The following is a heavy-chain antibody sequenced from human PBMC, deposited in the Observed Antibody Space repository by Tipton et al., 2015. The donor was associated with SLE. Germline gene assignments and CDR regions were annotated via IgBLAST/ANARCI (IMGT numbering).Heavy chain of an antibody. CDR3: AKAGIYSYGFRYYYYMDV. V-gene: IGHV4-38-2*01. CDR1: GYSISSGYY. CDR2: IYHSGST. D-gene: IGHD5-18*01. Sequence: TLSLTCAVSGYSISSGYYWGWIRQPPGKGLEWIGSIYHSGSTYYNPSLKSRVTISVDTSKNQFSLKLSSVTAADTALYYCAKAGIYSYGFRYYYYMDVWGKGTTVTVS. J-gene: IGHJ6*03.